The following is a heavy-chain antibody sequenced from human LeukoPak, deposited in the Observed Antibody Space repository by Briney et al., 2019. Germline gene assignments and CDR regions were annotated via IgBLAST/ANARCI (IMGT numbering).Heavy chain of an antibody. Sequence: APVKVSCKASGYTFNSYVISWMRQAPGQGLEWMGWINTYNGNTNYAQKLQGRVTMTTDTSTSTAYMELRSLRSDDRAMYYCARTRAGDFWSGYYGIDYWGQGTLVTVSS. J-gene: IGHJ4*02. D-gene: IGHD3-3*01. CDR2: INTYNGNT. CDR1: GYTFNSYV. V-gene: IGHV1-18*01. CDR3: ARTRAGDFWSGYYGIDY.